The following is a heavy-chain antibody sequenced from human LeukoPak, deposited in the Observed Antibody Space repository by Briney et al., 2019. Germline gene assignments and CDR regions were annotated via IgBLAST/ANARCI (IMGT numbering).Heavy chain of an antibody. V-gene: IGHV4-34*01. J-gene: IGHJ4*02. CDR3: ARDLDI. CDR2: MNHSGST. D-gene: IGHD2-2*03. CDR1: GGSFSGYY. Sequence: SETLSLTCAVYGGSFSGYYWSWIRQPPGKGLEWIGEMNHSGSTNYNPSLKSRVTISVDTSKNQFSLKLSSVTAADTAVYYCARDLDIWGQGTLVTVSS.